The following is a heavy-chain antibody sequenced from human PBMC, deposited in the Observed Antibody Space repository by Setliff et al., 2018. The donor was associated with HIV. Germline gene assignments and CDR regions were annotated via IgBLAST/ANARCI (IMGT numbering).Heavy chain of an antibody. CDR2: INHSGST. Sequence: SETLSLTCAVYGGSFSGYYWSWVRQPPGKGLEWIGEINHSGSTNYKPSFESRVTILIDTSKNQISLHLTSVTAADTAVYYCARAIWSDYLYYFDYWGQGSLVTVSS. CDR3: ARAIWSDYLYYFDY. D-gene: IGHD3-3*01. V-gene: IGHV4-34*01. CDR1: GGSFSGYY. J-gene: IGHJ4*02.